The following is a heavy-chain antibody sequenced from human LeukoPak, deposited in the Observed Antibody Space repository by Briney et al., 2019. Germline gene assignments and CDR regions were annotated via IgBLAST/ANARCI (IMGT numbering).Heavy chain of an antibody. CDR3: AKGFTMIVGTFFDY. CDR2: ISGSGGST. D-gene: IGHD3-22*01. V-gene: IGHV3-23*01. J-gene: IGHJ4*02. CDR1: GFTFDDYA. Sequence: GGSLRLSCAASGFTFDDYAMHWVRQAPGKGLEWVSAISGSGGSTYYADSVKGRFTISRDNSKNTLYLQMNSLRAEDTAVYYCAKGFTMIVGTFFDYWGQGTLVTVSS.